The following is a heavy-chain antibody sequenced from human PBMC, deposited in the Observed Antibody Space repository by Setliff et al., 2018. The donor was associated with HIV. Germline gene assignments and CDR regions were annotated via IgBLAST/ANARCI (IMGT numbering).Heavy chain of an antibody. Sequence: ASVKVSCKASGYSFSGYYIHWVRQAPGQGLEWMGWINPNSGGRKYAQKFHGRVTMTRDTSISTTYMELSSLRSDDTAVYYCARGFGEVDWFDPWGQGTLVTSPQ. CDR1: GYSFSGYY. CDR3: ARGFGEVDWFDP. D-gene: IGHD3-10*01. CDR2: INPNSGGR. V-gene: IGHV1-2*02. J-gene: IGHJ5*02.